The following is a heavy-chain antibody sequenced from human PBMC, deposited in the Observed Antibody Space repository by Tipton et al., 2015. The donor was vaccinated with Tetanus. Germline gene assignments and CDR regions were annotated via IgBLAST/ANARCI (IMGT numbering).Heavy chain of an antibody. Sequence: SLRLSCTTSGFTFSSYSMNWFRQAPGKGLEWVSYIGATGAIYYADSVKVRFTISRDNAKNSLYLQMTSLRGEDTAGYYCARDADMHTPMVHEDYWGQGSLVTVSS. D-gene: IGHD5-18*01. V-gene: IGHV3-48*01. CDR1: GFTFSSYS. J-gene: IGHJ4*02. CDR3: ARDADMHTPMVHEDY. CDR2: IGATGAI.